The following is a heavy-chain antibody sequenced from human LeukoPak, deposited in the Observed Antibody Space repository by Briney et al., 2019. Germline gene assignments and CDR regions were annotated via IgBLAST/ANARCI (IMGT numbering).Heavy chain of an antibody. CDR2: ISSSGDYT. CDR1: GFTFRTYA. J-gene: IGHJ4*02. V-gene: IGHV3-21*01. D-gene: IGHD6-19*01. Sequence: GGSLRLSCAASGFTFRTYAMNWVRQAPGKGLEWVSSISSSGDYTYYADALKGRFTISRDNAKNLLLLQMNSLIAEDTAVYYCARATDSSGWFTDFDYWGQGTLVSVSS. CDR3: ARATDSSGWFTDFDY.